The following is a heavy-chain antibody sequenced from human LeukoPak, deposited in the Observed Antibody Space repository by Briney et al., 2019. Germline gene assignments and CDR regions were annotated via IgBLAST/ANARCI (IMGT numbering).Heavy chain of an antibody. CDR3: ARVVAGLIDAFDI. D-gene: IGHD6-19*01. J-gene: IGHJ3*02. CDR1: GGSFSGYY. CDR2: INHSGST. V-gene: IGHV4-34*01. Sequence: SVTLSLTCAVYGGSFSGYYWSWIRQPPGKGLEWIGEINHSGSTNYNPSLKSRVTISVDASKNQFSLKLSSVTAADTAVYYCARVVAGLIDAFDIWGQGTMVTVSS.